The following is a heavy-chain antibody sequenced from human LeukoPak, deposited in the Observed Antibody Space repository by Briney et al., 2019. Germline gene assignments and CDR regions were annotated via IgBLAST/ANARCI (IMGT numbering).Heavy chain of an antibody. V-gene: IGHV3-30*03. Sequence: GGSLRLSCAASGFTFSTYGTHWVRQAPGKGLEWVAVIAYDGKTTYYADSLKGRFTISRDNAKSSLYLQMNSLRAEDTAVYYCVREVRREGDQFDYWGQGTLVTVSS. CDR3: VREVRREGDQFDY. J-gene: IGHJ4*02. CDR2: IAYDGKTT. D-gene: IGHD2-21*01. CDR1: GFTFSTYG.